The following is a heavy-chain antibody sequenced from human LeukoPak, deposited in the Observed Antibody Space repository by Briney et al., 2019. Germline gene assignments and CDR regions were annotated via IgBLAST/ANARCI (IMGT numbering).Heavy chain of an antibody. Sequence: SETLSLTCAVYGGSFSDYYWSWIRQPPGKGLEWIGEINHSGSTNYNPSLKSRVTISVDTSKNQFSLKLSSVTAADTAVYYCARQRRWLQLAAYYFDYWGQGTLVTVSS. CDR2: INHSGST. J-gene: IGHJ4*02. CDR1: GGSFSDYY. V-gene: IGHV4-34*01. CDR3: ARQRRWLQLAAYYFDY. D-gene: IGHD5-24*01.